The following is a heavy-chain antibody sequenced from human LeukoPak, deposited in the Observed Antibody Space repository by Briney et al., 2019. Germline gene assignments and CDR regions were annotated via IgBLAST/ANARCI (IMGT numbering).Heavy chain of an antibody. Sequence: GRSLRLSCVASGFRFSTYGMHWVSQAPGKGLGWVSFIRDEGIDKYYAQSVKGRFTISRDDSRNTQYLQMNSLRSEDTAIYYCATDFNWAWNYWGQGTLVTVSS. CDR1: GFRFSTYG. J-gene: IGHJ4*02. CDR3: ATDFNWAWNY. CDR2: IRDEGIDK. V-gene: IGHV3-30*02. D-gene: IGHD7-27*01.